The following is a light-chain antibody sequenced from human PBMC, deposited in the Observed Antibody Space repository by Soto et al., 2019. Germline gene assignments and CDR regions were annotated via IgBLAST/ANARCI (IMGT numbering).Light chain of an antibody. CDR3: QQCNSYSSTWT. J-gene: IGKJ1*01. CDR2: DAS. CDR1: QSIGSW. V-gene: IGKV1-5*01. Sequence: DIQMTQSPSTLSASVGDRVTITCRASQSIGSWLAWYQQKPGKAPKLLIYDASSLESGVPSRFSGSGSGTEFTLTISSPQPDDFATYYCQQCNSYSSTWTFGQGTKVEI.